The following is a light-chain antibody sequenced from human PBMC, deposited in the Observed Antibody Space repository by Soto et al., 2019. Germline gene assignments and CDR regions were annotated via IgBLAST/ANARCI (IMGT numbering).Light chain of an antibody. CDR1: QSVGTF. Sequence: EVVLTQSPATLSLSPGQRATLSCRTSQSVGTFLAWYQQKPGQAARLLVYDSSYRATGTPARFSGSGSGTDFTLTISGLEPEDFAVYYCQHRTNGPWTYGQGTKLEI. V-gene: IGKV3-11*01. CDR2: DSS. CDR3: QHRTNGPWT. J-gene: IGKJ1*01.